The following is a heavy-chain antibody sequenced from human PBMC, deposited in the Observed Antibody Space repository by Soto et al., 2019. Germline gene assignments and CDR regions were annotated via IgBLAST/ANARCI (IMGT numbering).Heavy chain of an antibody. CDR2: INHSGST. D-gene: IGHD3-10*01. J-gene: IGHJ6*03. CDR1: GGSFSGYY. CDR3: ARGSITLVRGVNIPGYYYYYYMDV. V-gene: IGHV4-34*01. Sequence: SETLSLTCAVYGGSFSGYYWSWIRQPPGKGLEWIGEINHSGSTNYNPSLKSRVTISVDTSKNQFSLKLSSVTAADTAVYYCARGSITLVRGVNIPGYYYYYYMDVWGKGTTVTVSS.